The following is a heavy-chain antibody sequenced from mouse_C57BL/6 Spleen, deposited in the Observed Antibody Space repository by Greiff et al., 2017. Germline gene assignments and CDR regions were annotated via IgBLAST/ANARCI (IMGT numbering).Heavy chain of an antibody. CDR1: GYTFTSYW. CDR2: IDPSDSYT. J-gene: IGHJ1*03. V-gene: IGHV1-69*01. CDR3: ARRGSTTVVATRWYFDV. Sequence: QVQLQQPGAELVMPGASVKLSCKASGYTFTSYWMHWVQQRPGQGLEWIGEIDPSDSYTNYNQKFKGKSTLTVDKSSSTAYMQLSSLTSEDSAVYYCARRGSTTVVATRWYFDVWGTGTTVTVSS. D-gene: IGHD1-1*01.